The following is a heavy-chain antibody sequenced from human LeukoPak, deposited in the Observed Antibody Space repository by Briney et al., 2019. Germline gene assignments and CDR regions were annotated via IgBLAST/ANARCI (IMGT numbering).Heavy chain of an antibody. J-gene: IGHJ4*02. D-gene: IGHD3-3*01. Sequence: GGSLRLSCAASGFTFSSYSMNWVRQAPGKGLEWVGFIRDKTYGGTTEYAASVKGRFTISRDDSKSIAYLQMNSLKTEDTAVYYCGRVDRAEEFLEWFFDYWGQGTLVTVSS. V-gene: IGHV3-49*04. CDR2: IRDKTYGGTT. CDR3: GRVDRAEEFLEWFFDY. CDR1: GFTFSSYS.